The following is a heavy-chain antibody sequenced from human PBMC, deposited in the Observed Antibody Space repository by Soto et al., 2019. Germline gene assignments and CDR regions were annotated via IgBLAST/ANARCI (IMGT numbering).Heavy chain of an antibody. Sequence: PGESLKISCKGSGYSFTSYWISWVRQMPGKGLEWMGRIDPSDSYTNYSPSFQGHVTISADKSISTAYLQWSSLKASDTAMYYCARHTRTLYDSSGYYFDYWGQGTLVTVSS. V-gene: IGHV5-10-1*01. D-gene: IGHD3-22*01. CDR1: GYSFTSYW. CDR3: ARHTRTLYDSSGYYFDY. CDR2: IDPSDSYT. J-gene: IGHJ4*02.